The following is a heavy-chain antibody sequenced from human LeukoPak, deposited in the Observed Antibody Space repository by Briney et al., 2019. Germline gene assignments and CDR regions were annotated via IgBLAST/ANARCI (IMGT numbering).Heavy chain of an antibody. Sequence: GGSLRLSCAASGFTFSSYSMNWVRQAPGKGLEWVSSISSSSSYIYYADSVKGRFTISRDNAKNSLYPQMNSLRAEDTAVYYCARDPYYYDTPGAFDIWGQGTMVTVSS. V-gene: IGHV3-21*01. D-gene: IGHD3-22*01. CDR3: ARDPYYYDTPGAFDI. CDR1: GFTFSSYS. J-gene: IGHJ3*02. CDR2: ISSSSSYI.